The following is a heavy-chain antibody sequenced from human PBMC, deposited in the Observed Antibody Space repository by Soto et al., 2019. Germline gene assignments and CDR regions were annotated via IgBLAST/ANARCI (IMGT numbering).Heavy chain of an antibody. CDR1: GFTFSSYG. D-gene: IGHD3-10*01. CDR2: ISYDGSNK. Sequence: GGSLRLSCAASGFTFSSYGMHWVRQAPGKGLEWVAVISYDGSNKYYADSVKGRFTISRDNSKNTLYLQMNSLRAEDTAVYYCAKDMWFGESDYYYYGMDVWGQGTTVTAP. J-gene: IGHJ6*02. V-gene: IGHV3-30*18. CDR3: AKDMWFGESDYYYYGMDV.